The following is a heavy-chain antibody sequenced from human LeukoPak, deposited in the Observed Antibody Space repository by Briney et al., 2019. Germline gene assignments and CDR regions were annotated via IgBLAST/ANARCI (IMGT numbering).Heavy chain of an antibody. D-gene: IGHD3-3*01. CDR2: IYYTGTT. J-gene: IGHJ4*02. CDR3: ARTGIWSGYYTFDY. Sequence: SETLSLTCTVSGGSISRYYWSWIRQPPGGGLEGIGYIYYTGTTNYNPSLKNRVTMSVDTSKNQFSLKLSSVTTADTAVYYCARTGIWSGYYTFDYWGQGSLVTVSS. V-gene: IGHV4-59*01. CDR1: GGSISRYY.